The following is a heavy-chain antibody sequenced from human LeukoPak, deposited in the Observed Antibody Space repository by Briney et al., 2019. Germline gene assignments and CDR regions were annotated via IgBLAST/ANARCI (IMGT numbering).Heavy chain of an antibody. CDR3: AKGRGYSGYDRAPFDY. CDR2: ISWNSGSI. CDR1: GFTFDDYA. V-gene: IGHV3-9*01. J-gene: IGHJ4*02. D-gene: IGHD5-12*01. Sequence: GRSLRLSCAASGFTFDDYAMHWVRHAPGKGLEWVSGISWNSGSIGYADSVKGRFTISRDNAKNSLYLQMNSLRAEDTALYYCAKGRGYSGYDRAPFDYWGQGTLVTVSS.